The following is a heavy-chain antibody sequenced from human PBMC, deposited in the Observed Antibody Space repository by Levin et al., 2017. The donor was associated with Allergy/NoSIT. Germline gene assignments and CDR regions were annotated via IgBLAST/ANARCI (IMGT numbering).Heavy chain of an antibody. CDR1: GFTFSDYY. V-gene: IGHV3-11*05. CDR3: ARDRYYYGAGSYVDL. CDR2: ISASSSYA. Sequence: SCAASGFTFSDYYMTWIRQAPGKGLEWVSYISASSSYADYADSVKGRFTISRDNAKNSLYLQMNSLRVDDTAVYYCARDRYYYGAGSYVDLWGQGTLVTVSS. J-gene: IGHJ4*02. D-gene: IGHD3-10*01.